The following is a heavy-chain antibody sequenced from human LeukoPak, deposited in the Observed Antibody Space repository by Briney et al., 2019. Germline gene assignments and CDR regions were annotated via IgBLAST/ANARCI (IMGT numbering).Heavy chain of an antibody. CDR3: ARVPYYYDSSGYYGQIDY. Sequence: GGSLRLSCAASGFTFSSYSMNWVRQAPGKGLEWVSYSSSSSSTIYYADSVKGRFTISRDNAKNSLYLQMNSLRDEDTAVYYCARVPYYYDSSGYYGQIDYWGQGALVTVSS. CDR1: GFTFSSYS. J-gene: IGHJ4*02. CDR2: SSSSSSTI. D-gene: IGHD3-22*01. V-gene: IGHV3-48*02.